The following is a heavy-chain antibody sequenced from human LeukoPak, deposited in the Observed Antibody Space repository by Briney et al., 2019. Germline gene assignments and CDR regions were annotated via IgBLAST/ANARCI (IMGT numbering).Heavy chain of an antibody. CDR3: ARGYYYHTSGYWGIDY. CDR1: GFTFSETG. Sequence: GGSLRLSCAASGFTFSETGMRWVRQAPGKGLEWVALIWYDGGNKYYADSVKGRYTISRDNSKNTLYLQMNSLRAEDTAVYYCARGYYYHTSGYWGIDYWGQGTLVTVSS. CDR2: IWYDGGNK. J-gene: IGHJ4*02. V-gene: IGHV3-33*01. D-gene: IGHD3-22*01.